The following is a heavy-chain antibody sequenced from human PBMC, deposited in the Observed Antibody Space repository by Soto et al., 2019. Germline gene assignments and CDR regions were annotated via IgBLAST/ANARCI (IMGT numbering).Heavy chain of an antibody. V-gene: IGHV3-33*01. D-gene: IGHD3-10*01. CDR1: GFTFSSYG. Sequence: GGSLRLSCAASGFTFSSYGMHWVRQAPGKGLEWVAVIWYDGSNKYYADSVKGRFTISRDNSKNTLYLQMNSLRAEDTAVYYCARAPLGSGSYYEGGMDVWGKGTTVTVSS. J-gene: IGHJ6*04. CDR2: IWYDGSNK. CDR3: ARAPLGSGSYYEGGMDV.